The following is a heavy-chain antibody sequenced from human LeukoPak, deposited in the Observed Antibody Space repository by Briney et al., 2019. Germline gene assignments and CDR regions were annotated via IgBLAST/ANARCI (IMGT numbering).Heavy chain of an antibody. V-gene: IGHV3-23*01. CDR2: ISGSGGRP. Sequence: GGSLRLSCAVSGVTLSNYGMAWVRQAPGKGLEWVAGISGSGGRPNYADSVKGRFTISRDNAKNTLYLQMNSLRAEDTAVYFCAKRGVVIRVILVGFHKEAYYFDSWGQGALVSVSS. D-gene: IGHD3-22*01. CDR1: GVTLSNYG. J-gene: IGHJ4*02. CDR3: AKRGVVIRVILVGFHKEAYYFDS.